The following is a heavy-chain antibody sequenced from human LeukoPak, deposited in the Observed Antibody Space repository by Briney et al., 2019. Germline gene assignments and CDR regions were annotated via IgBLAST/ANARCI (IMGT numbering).Heavy chain of an antibody. J-gene: IGHJ4*02. D-gene: IGHD4-17*01. V-gene: IGHV1-18*04. CDR1: GYNFPGYW. Sequence: GESVKISCKGSGYNFPGYWIGWVHQKPGKGLEWMGWISAYNGNTNYAQKLQGRVTMTTDTSTSTAYMELRSLRSDDTAVYYCARDKTGDSLYSDYWGQGTLVTVSS. CDR3: ARDKTGDSLYSDY. CDR2: ISAYNGNT.